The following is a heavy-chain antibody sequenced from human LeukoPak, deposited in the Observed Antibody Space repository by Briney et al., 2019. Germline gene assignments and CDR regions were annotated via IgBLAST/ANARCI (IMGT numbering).Heavy chain of an antibody. V-gene: IGHV4-59*01. CDR2: IYYSGST. CDR3: ARAPSGGSVFDY. Sequence: SETLSLTCTVSGGSISSYYWSWIRQPPGKGLEWIGYIYYSGSTNYNPSLKSRVTISVDTSKNQFSLKLSSETAADTAVYYCARAPSGGSVFDYWGQGTLVTVSS. J-gene: IGHJ4*02. CDR1: GGSISSYY. D-gene: IGHD2-15*01.